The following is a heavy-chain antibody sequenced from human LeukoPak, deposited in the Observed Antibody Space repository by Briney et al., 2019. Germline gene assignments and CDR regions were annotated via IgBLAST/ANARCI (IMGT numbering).Heavy chain of an antibody. Sequence: GGSLRLSCAASGFTFSSYAMSWVRQAPGKGLEGVSAISGSGGSTYYADSVKGRFTISRDNSKNTLYLQMNSLRAEDTAVYYCAKGRSSSYYYYAFDIWGQGTMVTVSS. V-gene: IGHV3-23*01. CDR1: GFTFSSYA. J-gene: IGHJ3*02. D-gene: IGHD1-26*01. CDR2: ISGSGGST. CDR3: AKGRSSSYYYYAFDI.